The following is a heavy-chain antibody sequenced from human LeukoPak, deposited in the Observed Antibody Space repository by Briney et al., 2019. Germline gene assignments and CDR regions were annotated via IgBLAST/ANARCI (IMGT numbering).Heavy chain of an antibody. V-gene: IGHV3-7*01. Sequence: GGSLRLSCAASGFSISGYWMTGVPQAPGKGPEWVGNIQHDGKVKNYVDSVRGRFTISRDNAKNSVYLQMTSLRAEDSAVYFCGNQCRGGTCPELWGQGTQVTVSS. CDR2: IQHDGKVK. D-gene: IGHD2-15*01. J-gene: IGHJ4*02. CDR1: GFSISGYW. CDR3: GNQCRGGTCPEL.